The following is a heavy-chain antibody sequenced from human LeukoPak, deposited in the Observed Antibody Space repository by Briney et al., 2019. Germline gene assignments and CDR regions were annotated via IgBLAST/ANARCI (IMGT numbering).Heavy chain of an antibody. V-gene: IGHV3-23*01. J-gene: IGHJ4*02. CDR2: ISGSGGST. CDR3: AKGTLPPSGDKYFFDY. D-gene: IGHD2-15*01. Sequence: PGRSLRLSCAASGFTFSSYAMSWVRQAPGKGLEWVSTISGSGGSTYCADSVKGRFTISRDDSKNTLYLQMNSLRAEDTAVYSCAKGTLPPSGDKYFFDYWGPGTLVTVSS. CDR1: GFTFSSYA.